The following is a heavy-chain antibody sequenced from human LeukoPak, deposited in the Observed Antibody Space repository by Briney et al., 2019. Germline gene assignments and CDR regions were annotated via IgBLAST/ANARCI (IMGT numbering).Heavy chain of an antibody. J-gene: IGHJ2*01. CDR3: ARAAYSSTWYSRYFDL. Sequence: PGGSLRLSCAASGFTLSSYDIHWVHQATGKGLEWVSGIGTAGEIYYPGSVRGRFTISRENAKNSLYLQMNSLRAGDTAVYYCARAAYSSTWYSRYFDLWGRGTLVTVSS. D-gene: IGHD6-13*01. CDR2: IGTAGEI. V-gene: IGHV3-13*01. CDR1: GFTLSSYD.